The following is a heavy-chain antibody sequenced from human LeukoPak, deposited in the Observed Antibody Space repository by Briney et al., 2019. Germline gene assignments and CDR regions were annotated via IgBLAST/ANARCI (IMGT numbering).Heavy chain of an antibody. J-gene: IGHJ4*02. CDR3: ARVWQDYSNADY. V-gene: IGHV3-21*05. CDR1: GFTFSSFN. Sequence: GSLRLSCAASGFTFSSFNMNWVRQAPGKGPEWVSYISRSSAYIHYADSVRGRFAISRDNAKNSLYLQMNSLRAEDTAIYYCARVWQDYSNADYWGQGTLVTVSS. CDR2: ISRSSAYI. D-gene: IGHD4-11*01.